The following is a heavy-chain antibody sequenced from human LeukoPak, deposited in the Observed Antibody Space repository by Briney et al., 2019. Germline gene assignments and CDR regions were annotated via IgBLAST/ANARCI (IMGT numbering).Heavy chain of an antibody. CDR3: ARVQRDYDILTGYLDYFDY. D-gene: IGHD3-9*01. CDR2: IYSGGST. V-gene: IGHV3-66*01. CDR1: GFTVSSNY. Sequence: GGSLRLSCAASGFTVSSNYMSWVRQAPGKGLEWVSVIYSGGSTYYADSVKGRFTISRDNSKNTLYLQMNSLRAEDTAVYYCARVQRDYDILTGYLDYFDYWGQGTLVTVSS. J-gene: IGHJ4*02.